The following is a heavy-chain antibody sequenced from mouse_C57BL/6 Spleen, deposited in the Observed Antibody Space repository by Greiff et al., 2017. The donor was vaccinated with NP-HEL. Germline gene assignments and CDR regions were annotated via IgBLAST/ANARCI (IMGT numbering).Heavy chain of an antibody. CDR1: GYTFTDYN. CDR2: ITPNNGGT. V-gene: IGHV1-18*01. J-gene: IGHJ2*01. CDR3: ARTVYYFDY. Sequence: VQLQQSGPELVKPGASVKIPCKASGYTFTDYNMDWVKQSHGKSLEWIGDITPNNGGTIYNQKFKGKATLTVDKSSSTAYMELRSLTSEDTAVYYCARTVYYFDYWGQGTTLTVSS.